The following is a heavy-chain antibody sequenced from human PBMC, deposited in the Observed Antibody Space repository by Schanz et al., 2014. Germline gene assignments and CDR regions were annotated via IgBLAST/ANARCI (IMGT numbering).Heavy chain of an antibody. CDR2: ITAYNGDT. J-gene: IGHJ4*02. Sequence: QVQLVQSGAEVKKPGASVKVSCEASGYTFTSHGISWVRQAPGQGLEWMGWITAYNGDTNYGQKFQGRVAMTSDTSTTTAYMELSSLRSEDTAVYYCASSGAGYSSSWDFDYWGQGTLVTVSS. CDR3: ASSGAGYSSSWDFDY. D-gene: IGHD6-13*01. V-gene: IGHV1-18*01. CDR1: GYTFTSHG.